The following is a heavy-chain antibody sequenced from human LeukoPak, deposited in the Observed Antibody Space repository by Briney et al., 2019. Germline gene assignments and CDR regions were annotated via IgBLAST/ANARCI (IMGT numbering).Heavy chain of an antibody. CDR2: IWYDGSNK. J-gene: IGHJ4*02. V-gene: IGHV3-33*08. Sequence: GGSLRLSCAASGFTFSSYGMHWVRQAPGKGLEWVAVIWYDGSNKYYADSVKGRFTISRDNSKNTLYLQMNSLRAEDTAVYYCARDLVAGYYFDYWGQGTLVTVSS. CDR3: ARDLVAGYYFDY. CDR1: GFTFSSYG. D-gene: IGHD6-19*01.